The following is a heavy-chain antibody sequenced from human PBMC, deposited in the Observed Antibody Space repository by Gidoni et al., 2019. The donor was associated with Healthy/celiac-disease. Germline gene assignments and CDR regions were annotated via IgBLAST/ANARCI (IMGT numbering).Heavy chain of an antibody. CDR1: GFTFTSSA. V-gene: IGHV1-58*02. D-gene: IGHD3-9*01. Sequence: QMQLVQPGPEVKKPGTSVKVSCKASGFTFTSSAMQWVRQARGQRLEWIGWIVVGSGNTNYAQKFQERVTITRDMSTSTAYMELSSLRSEDTAVYYCATAKNDILTLYGMDVWGQGTTVTVSS. CDR3: ATAKNDILTLYGMDV. J-gene: IGHJ6*02. CDR2: IVVGSGNT.